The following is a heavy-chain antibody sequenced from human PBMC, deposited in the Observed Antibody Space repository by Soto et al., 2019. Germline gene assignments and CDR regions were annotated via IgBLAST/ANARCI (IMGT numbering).Heavy chain of an antibody. CDR1: GGSISSGGYY. Sequence: QVQLQESGPGLVKPSQTLSLTCTVSGGSISSGGYYWSWIRQHPGKGLEWIGYIYYSGSTYYNPSLKSRVTRSGDTSKNQFSLKLSSVTAADTAVYYCARGSYCSSTSCSTGGDWFDPWGQGTLVTVSS. J-gene: IGHJ5*02. D-gene: IGHD2-2*01. CDR2: IYYSGST. V-gene: IGHV4-31*03. CDR3: ARGSYCSSTSCSTGGDWFDP.